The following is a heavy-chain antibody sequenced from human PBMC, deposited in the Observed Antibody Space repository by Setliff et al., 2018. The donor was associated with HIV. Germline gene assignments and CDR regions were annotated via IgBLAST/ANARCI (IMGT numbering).Heavy chain of an antibody. J-gene: IGHJ3*02. V-gene: IGHV4-38-2*02. CDR2: INYSGNT. CDR3: ARLFQWMSYGFDI. D-gene: IGHD3-10*01. CDR1: GHSITSDYQ. Sequence: SETLSLTCTVSGHSITSDYQWGWVRQPPGKGLEWIGSINYSGNTYHSPSLKTRITMSVDTSKKQISLSLNSVTAADTGVYYCARLFQWMSYGFDIWGQGTKVTVSS.